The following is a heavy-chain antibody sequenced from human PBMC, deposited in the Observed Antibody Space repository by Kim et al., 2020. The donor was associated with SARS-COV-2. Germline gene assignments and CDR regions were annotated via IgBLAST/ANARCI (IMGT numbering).Heavy chain of an antibody. D-gene: IGHD3-22*01. CDR3: ARVAVVDVFDY. J-gene: IGHJ4*02. Sequence: KYYADSVKGRFTISRDNSKNTLYLQMNSLRAEDTAVYYCARVAVVDVFDYWGQGTLVTVSS. CDR2: K. V-gene: IGHV3-30*01.